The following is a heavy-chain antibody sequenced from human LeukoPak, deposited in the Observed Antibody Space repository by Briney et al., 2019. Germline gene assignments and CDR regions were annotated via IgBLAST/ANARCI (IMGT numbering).Heavy chain of an antibody. CDR2: INPNSGGT. CDR1: GYTFTGYY. V-gene: IGHV1-2*04. CDR3: ARGNGAAQGYCSGGSCYLMNY. D-gene: IGHD2-15*01. J-gene: IGHJ4*02. Sequence: ASVTVSCKASGYTFTGYYMHWVRQAPGQGLEWMGWINPNSGGTNYAQKFQGWVTMTRDTSISTAYMELSRLRSDDTAVYYCARGNGAAQGYCSGGSCYLMNYWGQGTLVTVSS.